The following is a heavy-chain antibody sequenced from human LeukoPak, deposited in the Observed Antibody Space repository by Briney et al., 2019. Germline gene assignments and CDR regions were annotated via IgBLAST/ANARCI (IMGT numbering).Heavy chain of an antibody. CDR3: AREVEGVGDPREDYYHYYYMDV. V-gene: IGHV4-4*07. D-gene: IGHD3-10*01. J-gene: IGHJ6*03. CDR1: GGSISNYY. CDR2: INTSGST. Sequence: PSETLPLTCSVSGGSISNYYWSWIRQPAGKGLEWIGRINTSGSTKYKSSLKSRVTISVDKSKNQFSLKLTSVTAADTALYYCAREVEGVGDPREDYYHYYYMDVWGKGTTVTVSS.